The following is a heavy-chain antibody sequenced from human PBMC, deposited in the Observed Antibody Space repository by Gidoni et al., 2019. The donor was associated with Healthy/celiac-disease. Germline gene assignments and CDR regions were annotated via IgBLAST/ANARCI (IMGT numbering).Heavy chain of an antibody. CDR3: ARVVELRYFDWLLSANWFDP. CDR1: GFTFHDHG. J-gene: IGHJ5*02. Sequence: EVQLVESGGGVVRPGGSLRLSCAASGFTFHDHGMSWVRQAPGKGLEWFSGINWNGGSTGYADSVKGRFTISRDNAKNSLYLQMNSLRAEDTALYHCARVVELRYFDWLLSANWFDPWGQGTLVTVSS. CDR2: INWNGGST. D-gene: IGHD3-9*01. V-gene: IGHV3-20*01.